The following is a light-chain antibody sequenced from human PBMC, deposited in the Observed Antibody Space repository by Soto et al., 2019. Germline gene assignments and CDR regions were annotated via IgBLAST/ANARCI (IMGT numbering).Light chain of an antibody. CDR2: AAS. V-gene: IGKV1-39*01. Sequence: DIRMTQSPSSLSASVGDRVTISCRASQSISTYLNWYQQKPGNAPKLLIYAASGLQSGVPSRFSGSGSGTDFTLTISSLQPEDFATYYCQQSYSNPPEYTFGQGTKLQIK. CDR1: QSISTY. J-gene: IGKJ2*01. CDR3: QQSYSNPPEYT.